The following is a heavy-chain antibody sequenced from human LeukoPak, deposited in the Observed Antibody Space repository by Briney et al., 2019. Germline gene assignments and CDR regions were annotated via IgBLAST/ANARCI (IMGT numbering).Heavy chain of an antibody. D-gene: IGHD3-16*01. CDR1: GSSISTYS. Sequence: SETLSLTCTVSGSSISTYSWSWIRQPPGKRLEWIGYIYYSGSTNYNPSLKSRVTISVDTSKNQFSLKLTSVTAADMAVYYCARGGMAAVFDYWGQGTLVTVYS. V-gene: IGHV4-59*08. J-gene: IGHJ4*02. CDR3: ARGGMAAVFDY. CDR2: IYYSGST.